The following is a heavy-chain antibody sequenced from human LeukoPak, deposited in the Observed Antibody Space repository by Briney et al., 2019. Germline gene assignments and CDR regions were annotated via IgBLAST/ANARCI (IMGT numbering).Heavy chain of an antibody. CDR3: ARRVAALHAFDI. CDR2: ISYSGST. D-gene: IGHD6-13*01. V-gene: IGHV4-39*01. Sequence: SETLSLTCTVSDGSISSSSYYWGWIRKPPGKGLEWIGSISYSGSTYNNPSLKSRVTISVDTSNNQFSLKLSSVTAADTAVYYCARRVAALHAFDIWGQGTMVTVSS. CDR1: DGSISSSSYY. J-gene: IGHJ3*02.